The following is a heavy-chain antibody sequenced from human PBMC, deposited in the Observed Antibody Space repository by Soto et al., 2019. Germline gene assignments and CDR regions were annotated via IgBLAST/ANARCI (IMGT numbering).Heavy chain of an antibody. Sequence: PGESLKISCKGSGYSFTSYWISWVRQMPGKGLEWMGRIDPRDSYTNYSPSFQGHVTISADKSISTAYLQWSSLKASDTAMYYCAREGNLEYSSSSSGYYYYYYGMDVWGQGTTVTVSS. D-gene: IGHD6-6*01. CDR1: GYSFTSYW. J-gene: IGHJ6*02. V-gene: IGHV5-10-1*01. CDR3: AREGNLEYSSSSSGYYYYYYGMDV. CDR2: IDPRDSYT.